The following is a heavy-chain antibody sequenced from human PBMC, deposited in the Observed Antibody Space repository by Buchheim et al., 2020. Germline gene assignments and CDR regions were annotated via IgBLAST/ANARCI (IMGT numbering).Heavy chain of an antibody. CDR1: GGSFSGYY. CDR2: INHSGST. D-gene: IGHD6-19*01. CDR3: ARGLGRSSGWHY. V-gene: IGHV4-34*01. Sequence: QVQVQQWGAGLLKPSETLSLTCAVYGGSFSGYYWSWIRQPPGKGLEWIGEINHSGSTNYNPSLKSRVTISVDTSKNQFSLKLSSVTAADTAVYYCARGLGRSSGWHYWGQGTL. J-gene: IGHJ4*02.